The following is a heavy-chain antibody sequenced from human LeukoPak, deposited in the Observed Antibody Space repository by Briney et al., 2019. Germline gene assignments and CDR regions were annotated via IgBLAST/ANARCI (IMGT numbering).Heavy chain of an antibody. CDR3: ARAVVRGVDDY. Sequence: GGSLRLSCAASGFTVSNNYMSWVRQAPGKGLEWVSVIYSDGYTYYADSVKGRFTISRDNSKNTLYLQMNSLRAEDTAVYYCARAVVRGVDDYWGQGTLVTVSS. CDR2: IYSDGYT. D-gene: IGHD3-10*01. V-gene: IGHV3-53*01. J-gene: IGHJ4*02. CDR1: GFTVSNNY.